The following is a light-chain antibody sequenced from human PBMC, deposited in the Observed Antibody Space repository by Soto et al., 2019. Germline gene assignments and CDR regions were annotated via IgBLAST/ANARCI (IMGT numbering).Light chain of an antibody. Sequence: EIVLTQSPATLSLSPGERATLSCRASLSVGSYLAWYQQRSGQAPRLLIYDASNRATGIPARFSGSGSGTDFTLTINSLEPEDFAVYFCQQYGNSPYTFGQGTRLEIK. J-gene: IGKJ2*01. CDR2: DAS. V-gene: IGKV3-11*01. CDR1: LSVGSY. CDR3: QQYGNSPYT.